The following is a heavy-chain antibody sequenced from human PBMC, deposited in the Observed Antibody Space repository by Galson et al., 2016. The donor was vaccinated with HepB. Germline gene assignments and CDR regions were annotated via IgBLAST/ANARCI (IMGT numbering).Heavy chain of an antibody. CDR3: TREKNPKDHKSRMDV. J-gene: IGHJ6*02. V-gene: IGHV3-53*01. D-gene: IGHD1-14*01. Sequence: SLRLSCAASDFSVSDNDMSWVRQAPGKGLEWVAVTYSDGRTPYAESVKGRFTISRDNSKNTLYLQMNSLTADDTAVYYCTREKNPKDHKSRMDVWGQGTTVIVSS. CDR2: TYSDGRT. CDR1: DFSVSDND.